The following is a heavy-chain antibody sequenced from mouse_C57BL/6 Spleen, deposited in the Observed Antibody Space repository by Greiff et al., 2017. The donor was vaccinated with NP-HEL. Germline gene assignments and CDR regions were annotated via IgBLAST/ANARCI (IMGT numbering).Heavy chain of an antibody. CDR3: ARGDYDVLYAMDY. Sequence: QVQLKQPGAELVMPGASVKLSCKASGYTFTSYWMHWVKQRPGQGLEWIGEIDPSDSYTNYNQKFKGKSTLTVDKSSSTAYMQLSSLTSEDSAVYYCARGDYDVLYAMDYWGQGTSVTVSS. CDR2: IDPSDSYT. J-gene: IGHJ4*01. D-gene: IGHD2-4*01. CDR1: GYTFTSYW. V-gene: IGHV1-69*01.